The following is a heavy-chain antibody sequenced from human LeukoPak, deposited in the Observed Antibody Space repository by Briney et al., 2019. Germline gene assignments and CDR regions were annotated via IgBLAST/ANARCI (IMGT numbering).Heavy chain of an antibody. J-gene: IGHJ4*02. Sequence: AGGSPRLSCAASGFTFSSSAMSWVRQAPGKGLEWVSAISNNGGYTYYADSVQGRFTISRDNSKSTLCLQMNSLRAEDTAVYYCAREDRIAATIDYWGQGTLVTVSS. V-gene: IGHV3-23*01. D-gene: IGHD6-13*01. CDR3: AREDRIAATIDY. CDR2: ISNNGGYT. CDR1: GFTFSSSA.